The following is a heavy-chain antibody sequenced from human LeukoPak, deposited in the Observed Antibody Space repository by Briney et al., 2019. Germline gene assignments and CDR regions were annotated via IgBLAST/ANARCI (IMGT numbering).Heavy chain of an antibody. Sequence: SETLSLTCTVSGGSISSYYWGWIRQPPGKGLEWIGSIYYSGSTYYNPSLKSRVTISVDTSKNQFSLKLSSVTAADTAVYYCARQGYCTNGVCYTVYYYYGMDVWGQGTTVTVSS. D-gene: IGHD2-8*01. CDR2: IYYSGST. V-gene: IGHV4-39*01. CDR1: GGSISSYY. CDR3: ARQGYCTNGVCYTVYYYYGMDV. J-gene: IGHJ6*02.